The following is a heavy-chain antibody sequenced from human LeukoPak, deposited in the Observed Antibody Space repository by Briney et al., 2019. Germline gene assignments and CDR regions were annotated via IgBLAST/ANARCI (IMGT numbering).Heavy chain of an antibody. V-gene: IGHV1-46*01. D-gene: IGHD3-3*01. J-gene: IGHJ6*02. CDR1: GYTFTRYY. CDR2: INPSGGST. CDR3: AREGFPPKISDFWSGLGPYYYYGMDV. Sequence: GASVKVSCKASGYTFTRYYMHWVRQAPGQGLEWMGIINPSGGSTSYTQKFQGRVTMTRDTSTSTVYMELSSLRSEDTAVYYCAREGFPPKISDFWSGLGPYYYYGMDVWGQGTTVTVSS.